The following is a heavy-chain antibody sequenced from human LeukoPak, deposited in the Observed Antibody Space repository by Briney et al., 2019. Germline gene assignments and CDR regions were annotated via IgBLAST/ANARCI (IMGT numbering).Heavy chain of an antibody. J-gene: IGHJ6*02. CDR3: AKSGRSDFWIGLPGRSQTYYYYGMDI. D-gene: IGHD3-3*01. CDR2: ISGIGDNT. Sequence: HAGGSLRLSCTASGFTFSSYAMSWVRQAPGKGLEWVSIISGIGDNTYLADSVKGRFTISRDNSKNTLYVQMNSLRAEDTAVYYCAKSGRSDFWIGLPGRSQTYYYYGMDIWGQGTTVTVSS. V-gene: IGHV3-23*01. CDR1: GFTFSSYA.